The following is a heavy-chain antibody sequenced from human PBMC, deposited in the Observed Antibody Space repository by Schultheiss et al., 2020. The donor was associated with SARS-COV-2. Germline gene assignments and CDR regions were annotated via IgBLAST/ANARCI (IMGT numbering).Heavy chain of an antibody. CDR3: AKLVLTSYAFDI. CDR1: GGSFSGYY. CDR2: VYTSGST. Sequence: SETLSLTCAVYGGSFSGYYWSWIRQPPGKGLEWIGRVYTSGSTNYNPSLKGRVTISVDTSKNQFSLKLSSVTAADTAVYYCAKLVLTSYAFDIWGQGTMVTVSS. V-gene: IGHV4-59*10. J-gene: IGHJ3*02.